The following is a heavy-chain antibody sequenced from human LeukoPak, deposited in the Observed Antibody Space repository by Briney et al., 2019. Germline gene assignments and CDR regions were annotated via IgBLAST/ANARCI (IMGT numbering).Heavy chain of an antibody. CDR3: ARGAMVRGVNTKVRGYNWFDP. CDR2: INHSGST. Sequence: SETLSLTCAVYGGSFSGYYWSWIRQPPGKGLEWIGEINHSGSTNCNPSLKSRVTISVDTSKNQFSLKLSSVTAADTAVYYCARGAMVRGVNTKVRGYNWFDPWGQGTLVTVSS. J-gene: IGHJ5*02. CDR1: GGSFSGYY. D-gene: IGHD3-10*01. V-gene: IGHV4-34*01.